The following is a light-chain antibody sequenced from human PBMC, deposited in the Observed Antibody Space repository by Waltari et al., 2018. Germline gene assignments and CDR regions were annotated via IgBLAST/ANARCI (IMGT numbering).Light chain of an antibody. CDR1: SSNIGAGYP. J-gene: IGLJ2*01. V-gene: IGLV1-40*01. Sequence: QSVLTQPPSLSGAPGPRVTISCSGRSSNIGAGYPVHWYQQFPGTAPKLIIHDDKDRPSGVPDRFSGSTSGTSATLAITDLQAEDEASYYCQSFDRGLSEYVFGGGTQVTVL. CDR2: DDK. CDR3: QSFDRGLSEYV.